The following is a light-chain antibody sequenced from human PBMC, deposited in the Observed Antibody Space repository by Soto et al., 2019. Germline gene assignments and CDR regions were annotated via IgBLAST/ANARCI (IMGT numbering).Light chain of an antibody. CDR2: EVR. J-gene: IGLJ1*01. CDR1: SNDVGGYNY. CDR3: TSYTSTIPYV. Sequence: QSALTQPASVSGSPGQSITISCTGSSNDVGGYNYVSWYQQHPGQAPKLIIYEVRDRPSGVSPRFSGSKSGNTASLTISGLQVEDEADYFCTSYTSTIPYVFGSGTKLTVL. V-gene: IGLV2-14*01.